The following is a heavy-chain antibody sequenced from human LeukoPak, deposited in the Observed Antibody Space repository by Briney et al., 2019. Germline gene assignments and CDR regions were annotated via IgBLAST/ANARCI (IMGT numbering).Heavy chain of an antibody. CDR1: GYTFTGYY. V-gene: IGHV1-2*02. CDR2: INPNSGGT. J-gene: IGHJ5*02. Sequence: ASVKVSCKASGYTFTGYYMHWVRQAPGQGLEWMGWINPNSGGTNYAQKFQGRVTMTRDTSISTAYMELSRLRSDDTAVYYCAIFPPYDSRGWYWFDPWGQGTLVTVSS. D-gene: IGHD3-22*01. CDR3: AIFPPYDSRGWYWFDP.